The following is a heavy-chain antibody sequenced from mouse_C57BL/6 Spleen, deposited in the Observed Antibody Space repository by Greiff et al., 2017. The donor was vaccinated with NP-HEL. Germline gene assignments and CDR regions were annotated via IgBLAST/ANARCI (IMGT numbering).Heavy chain of an antibody. CDR3: ARPYYGNYYAMDY. J-gene: IGHJ4*01. D-gene: IGHD2-1*01. CDR2: INPNNGGT. Sequence: VQLQQSGPELVKPGASVKMSCKASGYTFTDYNMHWVKQSHGKSLEWIGYINPNNGGTSYNQKFKGKATLTVNKSSSTAYMELRSLTSEDSAVYYCARPYYGNYYAMDYWGQGTSVTVSS. V-gene: IGHV1-22*01. CDR1: GYTFTDYN.